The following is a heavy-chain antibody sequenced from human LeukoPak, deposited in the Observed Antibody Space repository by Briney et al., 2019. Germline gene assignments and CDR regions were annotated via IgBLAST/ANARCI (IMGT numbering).Heavy chain of an antibody. V-gene: IGHV3-74*01. CDR2: INSDGSST. D-gene: IGHD5-12*01. CDR1: GFTFSSYW. CDR3: ARDQWLRPYFDY. Sequence: QPGGSLRLSCAASGFTFSSYWMHWVRQAPGRGLVWVSRINSDGSSTSYADSVKGRFTISRDNAKNALYLQMNSLRAEDTAVYYCARDQWLRPYFDYWGQGTLVTVSS. J-gene: IGHJ4*02.